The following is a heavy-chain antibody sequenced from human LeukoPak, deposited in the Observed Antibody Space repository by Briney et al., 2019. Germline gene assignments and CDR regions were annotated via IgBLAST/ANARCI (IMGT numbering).Heavy chain of an antibody. D-gene: IGHD6-13*01. CDR1: GFTFSSYS. V-gene: IGHV3-21*01. CDR3: AREDSSSWYSGGRYNWFDP. CDR2: ISSSSSYI. Sequence: GGSLRLSCVASGFTFSSYSMSWVRQAPGKGLEWVSSISSSSSYIYYADPVKGRFTISRDNAKNSLYLQMNSLRAEDTAVYYCAREDSSSWYSGGRYNWFDPRGQGTLVTVSS. J-gene: IGHJ5*02.